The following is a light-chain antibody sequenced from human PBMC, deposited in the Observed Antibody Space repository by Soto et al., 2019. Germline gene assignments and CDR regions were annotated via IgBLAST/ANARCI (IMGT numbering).Light chain of an antibody. CDR2: DVS. V-gene: IGLV2-14*01. Sequence: QSMLTQPASVPGSPGQSITISCTGTSSDIGAYNYVSWYRQHPGKAPKLMIYDVSNRPSGVSNRFSGSKSGNTASLTISGLQAEDEADYYCSSYTHNLTEDFGTGTKVTVL. CDR1: SSDIGAYNY. CDR3: SSYTHNLTED. J-gene: IGLJ1*01.